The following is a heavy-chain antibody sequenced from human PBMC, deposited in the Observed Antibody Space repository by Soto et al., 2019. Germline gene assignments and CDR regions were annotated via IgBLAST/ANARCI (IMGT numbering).Heavy chain of an antibody. CDR1: GFTFSSYA. V-gene: IGHV3-30-3*01. CDR2: ISYDGSNK. Sequence: QVQLVESGGGVVQPGRSLRLSCAASGFTFSSYATHWVRQAPGKGLEWVAVISYDGSNKYYADSVKGRFTISRDNSKNTLYLQMKSLRAEDTAVYHCARAAFWGQGTMVTVSS. J-gene: IGHJ3*01. CDR3: ARAAF.